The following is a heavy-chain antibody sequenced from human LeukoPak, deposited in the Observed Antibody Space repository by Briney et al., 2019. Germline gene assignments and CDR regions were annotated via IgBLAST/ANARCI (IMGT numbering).Heavy chain of an antibody. CDR1: GYTFTCYD. D-gene: IGHD3-3*01. J-gene: IGHJ6*03. CDR3: ARGRYDFWSGYYTNYYYYYMDV. CDR2: MNPNSGNT. V-gene: IGHV1-8*01. Sequence: ASVKVSCKASGYTFTCYDINWVRQATGQRLEWMGWMNPNSGNTGYAQKFQGRVTMTRNTSISTAYMELSSLRSEDTAVYYCARGRYDFWSGYYTNYYYYYMDVWGKGTTVTVSS.